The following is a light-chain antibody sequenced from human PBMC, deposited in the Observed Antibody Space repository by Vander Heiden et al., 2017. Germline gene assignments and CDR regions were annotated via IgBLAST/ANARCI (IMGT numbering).Light chain of an antibody. CDR2: DAS. V-gene: IGKV1-33*01. Sequence: DIQMTQSPSPLSASVGDRFPITSRASQDISKYLNWYQQKPGKAPKLLIYDASNLEAGVPSRFSGSGSGTDFTFTISSLQPEDIATYFCQQHGNFPFTFGPGTKVDIK. J-gene: IGKJ3*01. CDR1: QDISKY. CDR3: QQHGNFPFT.